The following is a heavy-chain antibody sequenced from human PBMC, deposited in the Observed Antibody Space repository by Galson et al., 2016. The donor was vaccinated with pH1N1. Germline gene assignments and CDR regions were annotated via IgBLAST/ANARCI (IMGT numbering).Heavy chain of an antibody. D-gene: IGHD5-18*01. J-gene: IGHJ4*02. CDR1: GFTFDDYA. V-gene: IGHV3-9*01. Sequence: SLRLSCAASGFTFDDYAVYWVRQAPGKGLEWVSGISWNSGSIGYADSVKGRFTISRDNAKNSLYLQMNSLRAEDTALYYCAKVSGYSYGPFDYWGQGTLVTVSS. CDR3: AKVSGYSYGPFDY. CDR2: ISWNSGSI.